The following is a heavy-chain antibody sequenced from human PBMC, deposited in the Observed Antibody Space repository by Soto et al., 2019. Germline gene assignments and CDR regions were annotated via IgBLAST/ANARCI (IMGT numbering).Heavy chain of an antibody. J-gene: IGHJ4*02. Sequence: GGSLRLSCAASGFTFSSYGMHWVRQAPGKGLEWVAVISYDGSNKYYADSVKGRFTISRDNSKNTLYLQMNSLRAEDTAVYYCAKELYYYDSNDSYYFDYWGQGTLVTVSS. V-gene: IGHV3-30*18. CDR2: ISYDGSNK. D-gene: IGHD3-22*01. CDR1: GFTFSSYG. CDR3: AKELYYYDSNDSYYFDY.